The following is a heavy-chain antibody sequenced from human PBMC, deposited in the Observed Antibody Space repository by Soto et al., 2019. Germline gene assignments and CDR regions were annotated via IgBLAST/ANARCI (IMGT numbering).Heavy chain of an antibody. CDR1: GFTFSSYA. V-gene: IGHV3-30-3*01. D-gene: IGHD3-22*01. Sequence: PGGSLRLSCAASGFTFSSYAMHWVRQAPGKGLEWVAVISYDGSNKYYADSVKGRFTISRDNSKNTLYLQMNSLRAEDTAVYYCARAQPSLLTMIAPFDYWGQGTLVTVSS. CDR3: ARAQPSLLTMIAPFDY. J-gene: IGHJ4*02. CDR2: ISYDGSNK.